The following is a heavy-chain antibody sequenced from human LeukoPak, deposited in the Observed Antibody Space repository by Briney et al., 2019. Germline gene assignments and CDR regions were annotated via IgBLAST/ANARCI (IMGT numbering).Heavy chain of an antibody. CDR2: TYTGGNS. V-gene: IGHV3-53*01. J-gene: IGHJ6*02. D-gene: IGHD1-7*01. Sequence: GGSLRLSCEASGFTVSSTHVVWVRQAPGKGLEWVSVTYTGGNSYYAGSVQGRFIISRDISKNTLYLQMNNLRAEDSALYYCARGLRNSLNGMDVWGQGTTVTVSS. CDR1: GFTVSSTH. CDR3: ARGLRNSLNGMDV.